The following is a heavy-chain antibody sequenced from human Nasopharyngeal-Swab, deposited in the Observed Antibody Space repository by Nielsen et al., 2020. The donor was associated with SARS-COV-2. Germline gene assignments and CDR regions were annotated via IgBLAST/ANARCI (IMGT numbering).Heavy chain of an antibody. Sequence: GESLKISCAASGFTFSSYSMNWFRQAPGKGLEWVSSISSSSSYIYYADSVKGRFTISRDNAKNSLYLQMNSLRAEDTAVYYCARVKIADGNFDYWGQGTRVTVSS. CDR1: GFTFSSYS. CDR3: ARVKIADGNFDY. J-gene: IGHJ4*02. V-gene: IGHV3-21*01. CDR2: ISSSSSYI. D-gene: IGHD6-13*01.